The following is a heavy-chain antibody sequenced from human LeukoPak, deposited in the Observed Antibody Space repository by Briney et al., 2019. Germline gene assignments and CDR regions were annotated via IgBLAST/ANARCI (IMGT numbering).Heavy chain of an antibody. CDR2: VYHSGKT. CDR3: ASQSPANDY. J-gene: IGHJ4*02. Sequence: SETLSLTCAVSGYSITSGWYWSWIRQPPGKGLEWIGNVYHSGKTDYKSSLKGRLTISVETSKNEFSLKVRSVTAADTAVYYCASQSPANDYWGKGALVTVSS. V-gene: IGHV4-38-2*01. CDR1: GYSITSGWY. D-gene: IGHD2-2*01.